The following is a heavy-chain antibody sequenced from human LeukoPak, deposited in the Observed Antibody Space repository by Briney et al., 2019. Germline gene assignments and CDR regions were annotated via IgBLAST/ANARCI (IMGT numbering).Heavy chain of an antibody. CDR3: AKEDRRYCSGGSCHTSFDY. Sequence: GGSLRLSCAASGFTFSSYTMHWVRQAPGKGLEWVSAISGSGGSTYYADSVKGRFTISRDNSKNTLYLQMNSLRAEDTAVYYCAKEDRRYCSGGSCHTSFDYWGQGTLVTVSS. J-gene: IGHJ4*02. CDR1: GFTFSSYT. D-gene: IGHD2-15*01. V-gene: IGHV3-23*01. CDR2: ISGSGGST.